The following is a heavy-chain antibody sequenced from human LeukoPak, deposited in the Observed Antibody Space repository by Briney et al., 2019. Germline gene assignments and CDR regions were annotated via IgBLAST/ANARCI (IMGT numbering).Heavy chain of an antibody. CDR1: GFTFSSYG. J-gene: IGHJ4*02. CDR2: ISSSSTYI. Sequence: GGSLRLSCAASGFTFSSYGMHWVRQAPGKGLEWVSSISSSSTYIHYADSVQGRFTISRDNAKNSLYLQMNSLRAEDTAVYYCARVGPAGNEYGSGNYYFWGQGALVTVSS. V-gene: IGHV3-21*01. D-gene: IGHD3-10*01. CDR3: ARVGPAGNEYGSGNYYF.